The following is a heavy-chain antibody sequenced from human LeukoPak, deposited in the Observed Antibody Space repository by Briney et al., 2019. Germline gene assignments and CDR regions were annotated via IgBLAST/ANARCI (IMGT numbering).Heavy chain of an antibody. CDR2: IYYSGST. V-gene: IGHV4-39*01. CDR1: GGSLSSSSYY. J-gene: IGHJ4*02. CDR3: ARQSSGYDDPFDY. D-gene: IGHD5-12*01. Sequence: SETLSLTCTVSGGSLSSSSYYWGWIRQPPGKGLEWIGSIYYSGSTYYNPSLKSRVTISVDTSKNQFSLKLSSVTAADTAVYYCARQSSGYDDPFDYWGQGTLVTVSS.